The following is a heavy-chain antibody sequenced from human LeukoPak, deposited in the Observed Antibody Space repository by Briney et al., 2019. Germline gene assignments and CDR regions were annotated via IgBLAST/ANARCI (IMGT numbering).Heavy chain of an antibody. CDR2: IIPIFGTA. V-gene: IGHV1-18*04. CDR1: GYTFTGYY. Sequence: ASVKVSCKASGYTFTGYYIHWVRQAPGQGLEWMGGIIPIFGTANYAQKLQGRVTMTTDTSTSTAYMDLRSLRSDDTAVYYCARDPSLDYWGQGTLVTVSS. CDR3: ARDPSLDY. J-gene: IGHJ4*02.